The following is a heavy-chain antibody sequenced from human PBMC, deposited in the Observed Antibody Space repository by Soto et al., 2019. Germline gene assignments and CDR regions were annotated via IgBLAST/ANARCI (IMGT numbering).Heavy chain of an antibody. V-gene: IGHV4-30-2*01. CDR2: IYHSGST. J-gene: IGHJ5*02. CDR1: GGSISSGGYS. Sequence: SETLSLTCAVSGGSISSGGYSWSWIRQPPGKGLEWIGYIYHSGSTYYNPSLKSRVTISVDRSKNQFSLKLSSVTAADTAVYYWGRGQDIRGDWFAPWARGTLVPVSS. CDR3: GRGQDIRGDWFAP. D-gene: IGHD2-15*01.